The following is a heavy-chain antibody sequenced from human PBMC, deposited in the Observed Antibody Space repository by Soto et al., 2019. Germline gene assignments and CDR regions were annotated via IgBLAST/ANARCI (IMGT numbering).Heavy chain of an antibody. CDR3: AHSLGTVPVLKWYYYYYLDV. CDR2: IYWDDDK. Sequence: SGPTLVNPTQTLTLTCTFSGFSHSTSGVGVGWIRQPPGKALEWLALIYWDDDKRYSPSLKSRLTSTKDTPKNQVVLTMTNMDPVDAVTYYCAHSLGTVPVLKWYYYYYLDVWGKGTTVTVSS. V-gene: IGHV2-5*02. CDR1: GFSHSTSGVG. D-gene: IGHD3-16*01. J-gene: IGHJ6*03.